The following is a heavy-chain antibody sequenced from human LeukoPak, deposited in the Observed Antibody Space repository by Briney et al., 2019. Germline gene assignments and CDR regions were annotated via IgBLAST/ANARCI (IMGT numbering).Heavy chain of an antibody. V-gene: IGHV4-31*03. D-gene: IGHD3-10*01. CDR2: IYYSGST. J-gene: IGHJ4*02. Sequence: PSETLSLTCTVSGGSISSGGYYWSWIRQHPGKGLEWIGYIYYSGSTYYNPSLKSRVTISVDTSKNQFSLKLSSVTAADTAVYYCARVGISTGPDYWGQGTLVTVSS. CDR3: ARVGISTGPDY. CDR1: GGSISSGGYY.